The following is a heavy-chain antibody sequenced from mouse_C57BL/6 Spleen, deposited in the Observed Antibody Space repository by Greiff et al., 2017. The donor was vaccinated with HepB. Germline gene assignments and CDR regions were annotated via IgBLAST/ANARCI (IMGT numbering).Heavy chain of an antibody. D-gene: IGHD2-5*01. V-gene: IGHV5-4*01. J-gene: IGHJ2*01. CDR1: GFTFSSYA. Sequence: EVQLVESGGGLVKPGGSLKLSCAASGFTFSSYAMSWVRQTPEKRLEWVATISDGGSYTYYPDNVKGRFTISRDNAKNNLYLQMSHLKSEDTAIYYCARDEDSKYYFDYWGQGTTLTVSS. CDR3: ARDEDSKYYFDY. CDR2: ISDGGSYT.